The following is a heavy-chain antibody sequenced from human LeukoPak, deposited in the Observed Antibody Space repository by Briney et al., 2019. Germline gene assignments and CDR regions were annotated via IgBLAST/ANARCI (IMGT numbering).Heavy chain of an antibody. V-gene: IGHV4-38-2*02. CDR1: GYSISSGYY. CDR3: ARGYYYDYSGPDFDY. Sequence: SETLSLTCTVSGYSISSGYYWGWIRQPPGKGLEWIGSIYHSGSTYYNPSLKSRVTISVDTSKNQFSLRLTSVTAADTAVYYCARGYYYDYSGPDFDYWGQGTLVTVSS. D-gene: IGHD3-22*01. J-gene: IGHJ4*02. CDR2: IYHSGST.